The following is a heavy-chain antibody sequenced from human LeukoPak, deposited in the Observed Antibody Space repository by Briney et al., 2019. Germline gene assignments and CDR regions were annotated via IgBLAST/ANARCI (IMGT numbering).Heavy chain of an antibody. CDR1: GGSLSGSY. D-gene: IGHD2-2*01. J-gene: IGHJ4*02. Sequence: PSETLSLTCAVSGGSLSGSYCTWVHQSPGEGLEWIGEINHSGRTNYNPSLQSRVTISLDTTRSQFSLIPRSVTAADTAVYYCARDPCSSINCPLRFWGQGTLVTVSS. CDR2: INHSGRT. V-gene: IGHV4-34*01. CDR3: ARDPCSSINCPLRF.